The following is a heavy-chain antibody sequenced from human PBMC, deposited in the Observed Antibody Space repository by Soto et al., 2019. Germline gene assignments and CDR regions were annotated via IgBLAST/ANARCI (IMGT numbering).Heavy chain of an antibody. J-gene: IGHJ6*02. V-gene: IGHV3-23*01. CDR3: AKVSSSWYFSGMDV. D-gene: IGHD6-13*01. Sequence: GGSLRLSCAASGFTFSSYAMSWVRQAPGKGLEWVSAISGSGGSTYYADSVKGRFTTSRDNSKNTLYLQMNSLRAEDTAVYYCAKVSSSWYFSGMDVWGQGTTVTVSS. CDR1: GFTFSSYA. CDR2: ISGSGGST.